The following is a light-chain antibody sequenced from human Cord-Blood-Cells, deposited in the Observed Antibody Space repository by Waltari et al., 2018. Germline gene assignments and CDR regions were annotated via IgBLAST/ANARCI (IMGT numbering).Light chain of an antibody. CDR3: MQALQTPPFT. CDR2: LGS. Sequence: IVMTQSPLSLPVTTGEPASISCRSSQSLMHSNGYNYLDWYLQKPGQSPQLLIYLGSNRASGVPDRFSGSGSGTDFTLKISRVEAEDVGVYYCMQALQTPPFTFGPGTKVDIK. J-gene: IGKJ3*01. V-gene: IGKV2-28*01. CDR1: QSLMHSNGYNY.